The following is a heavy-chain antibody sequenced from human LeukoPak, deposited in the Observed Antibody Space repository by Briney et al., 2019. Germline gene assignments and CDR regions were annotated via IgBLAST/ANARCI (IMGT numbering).Heavy chain of an antibody. CDR3: ATLISGWSLY. V-gene: IGHV3-74*01. CDR1: GSGFTFNNYW. D-gene: IGHD6-19*01. Sequence: PGGSLRLPCAASGSGFTFNNYWMHWVRQAPGKGLVWVSRINADGSTTSYADSVRGRFTISRDNAKNTLYLQMNSLRAEDTAVYYCATLISGWSLYWGQGTLVTVSS. J-gene: IGHJ4*02. CDR2: INADGSTT.